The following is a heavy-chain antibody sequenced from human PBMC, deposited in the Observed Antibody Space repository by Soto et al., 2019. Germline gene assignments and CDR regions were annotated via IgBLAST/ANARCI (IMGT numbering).Heavy chain of an antibody. CDR2: VYHSGST. CDR3: ARGFERGYSYGYDY. Sequence: TLCVTCAFSGGSISSGGYSRSWIRQPPGKGLEWIGYVYHSGSTYYNPSLKSRVTISVDRSKNQFSLKLSSVTAADTAVYYCARGFERGYSYGYDYWGQGTLFPVSS. J-gene: IGHJ4*02. CDR1: GGSISSGGYS. D-gene: IGHD5-18*01. V-gene: IGHV4-30-2*01.